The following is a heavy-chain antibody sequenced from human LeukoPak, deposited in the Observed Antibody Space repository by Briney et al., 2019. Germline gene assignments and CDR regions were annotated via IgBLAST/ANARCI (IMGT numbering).Heavy chain of an antibody. D-gene: IGHD3-22*01. CDR3: ARRYYDNFDY. CDR1: GFTFSRYS. J-gene: IGHJ4*02. Sequence: AGGSLRLSCAASGFTFSRYSMNWVRQAPGKGLEWVSSISTSSIYIYYADSLKGRFTISRDNAKNSLYLQMNSLGAEDTAVYYCARRYYDNFDYWGQGTLVTVSS. CDR2: ISTSSIYI. V-gene: IGHV3-21*01.